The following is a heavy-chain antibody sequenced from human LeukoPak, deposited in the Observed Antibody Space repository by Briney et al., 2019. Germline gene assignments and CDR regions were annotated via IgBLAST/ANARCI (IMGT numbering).Heavy chain of an antibody. CDR2: TVGGGSPNT. CDR3: ARGGSYLSAFDI. Sequence: GGSLRLSCAASGFTFSSYEMNWVRQAPGKGLEWVSTTVGGGSPNTYHADSVKGRFTISRDNSKNTLYLQMNSLRAEDTAVYYCARGGSYLSAFDIWGQGTMVTVSS. D-gene: IGHD1-26*01. CDR1: GFTFSSYE. J-gene: IGHJ3*02. V-gene: IGHV3-23*01.